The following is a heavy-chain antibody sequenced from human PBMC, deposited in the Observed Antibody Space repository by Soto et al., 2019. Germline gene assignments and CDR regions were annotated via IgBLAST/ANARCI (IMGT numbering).Heavy chain of an antibody. J-gene: IGHJ4*02. Sequence: QLLESGPGLVKPWETLSLTCTVSGGSISSSSYYWGWIRQPPGKGLEWIGSIYYDGSAYYNPSLKSRVTISVDTSKNQFSLKLTSVTAADTAVYYCARHSGNYYDSNGYLYYWGQGTLVTVSS. CDR3: ARHSGNYYDSNGYLYY. D-gene: IGHD3-22*01. CDR2: IYYDGSA. CDR1: GGSISSSSYY. V-gene: IGHV4-39*01.